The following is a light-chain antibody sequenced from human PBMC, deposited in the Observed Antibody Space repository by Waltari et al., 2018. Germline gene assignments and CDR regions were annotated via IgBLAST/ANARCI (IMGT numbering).Light chain of an antibody. V-gene: IGLV2-14*03. CDR2: DVS. J-gene: IGLJ2*01. Sequence: QSALTQPASVSGSPGQSITISCTGTSSDVGGYNYVSWYQQHPGKAPKLIIYDVSDRPSGVSNRFSGSKSGNTAALTISGRQAEDETDYYCSSYTSSSTRVVFGGGTKLTVL. CDR1: SSDVGGYNY. CDR3: SSYTSSSTRVV.